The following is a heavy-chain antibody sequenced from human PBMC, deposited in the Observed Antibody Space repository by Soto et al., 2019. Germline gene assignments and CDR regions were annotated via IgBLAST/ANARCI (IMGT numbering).Heavy chain of an antibody. V-gene: IGHV3-23*01. CDR1: GFTFSSYA. J-gene: IGHJ5*02. CDR3: VKYTVTEDLGES. D-gene: IGHD3-16*01. Sequence: EVQLLESGGDVVRPGGSLRLSCAASGFTFSSYAMGWVRQAPGKGLEWVAGVSRAGTYTFYADSVRGRFSISRDNPRDTVALYRNALRGDDTAVYFCVKYTVTEDLGESWGQGTLVSVSS. CDR2: VSRAGTYT.